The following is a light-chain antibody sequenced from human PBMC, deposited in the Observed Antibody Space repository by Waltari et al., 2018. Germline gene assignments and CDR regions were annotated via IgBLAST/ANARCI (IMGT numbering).Light chain of an antibody. CDR2: EGS. CDR3: CSYAGSSTVV. CDR1: SSDVGSYNL. Sequence: QSALTQPASVSGSPGQSITISCTGTSSDVGSYNLVSWYQQPPGKAPKLMIYEGSKRPSGVSKRFSGSKSGHTASLTISGLQAEDEADYYCCSYAGSSTVVFGGGTKLTVL. J-gene: IGLJ2*01. V-gene: IGLV2-23*01.